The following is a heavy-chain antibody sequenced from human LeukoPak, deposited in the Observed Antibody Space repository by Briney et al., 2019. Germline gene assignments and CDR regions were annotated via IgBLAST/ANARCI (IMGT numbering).Heavy chain of an antibody. V-gene: IGHV4-34*01. CDR1: GGSFSDYY. D-gene: IGHD5-24*01. J-gene: IGHJ4*02. CDR2: INHSGST. Sequence: SETLSLTCAVYGGSFSDYYWSWIRQPPGKGLEWIGEINHSGSTNYNPSLKSRVTISVDTSKNQFSLKLSSVTAADTAVYYCARGRWLQNFDYWGQGTLVTVSS. CDR3: ARGRWLQNFDY.